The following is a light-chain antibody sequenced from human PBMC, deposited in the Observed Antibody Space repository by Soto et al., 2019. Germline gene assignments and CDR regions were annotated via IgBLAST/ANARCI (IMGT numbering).Light chain of an antibody. J-gene: IGLJ2*01. CDR2: GNS. V-gene: IGLV1-40*01. CDR3: QSYDSSLSAVV. CDR1: SSNIGAGYD. Sequence: QSVLTQPPSVSGAPGQRVTISCTGSSSNIGAGYDVHWYQQLPGTAPKLLIYGNSNRPSGVPDRFSGSKSGTSASLAITGLRAEDGADYYCQSYDSSLSAVVFGGGTKLTVL.